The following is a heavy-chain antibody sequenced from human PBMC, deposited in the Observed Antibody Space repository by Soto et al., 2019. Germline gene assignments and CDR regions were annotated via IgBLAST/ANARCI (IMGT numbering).Heavy chain of an antibody. J-gene: IGHJ5*02. CDR3: AHRRYYYGSGSFNWFDP. Sequence: SGPTLVNPTQTLTLTCTFSGFSLSTSGVGVGWIRQPPGKALEWLALIYWKDDKRYSPSLKSRLTITKDTAKNQVVLTMTNMDPVDTATYYCAHRRYYYGSGSFNWFDPWGQGTLVTVS. CDR2: IYWKDDK. CDR1: GFSLSTSGVG. D-gene: IGHD3-10*01. V-gene: IGHV2-5*01.